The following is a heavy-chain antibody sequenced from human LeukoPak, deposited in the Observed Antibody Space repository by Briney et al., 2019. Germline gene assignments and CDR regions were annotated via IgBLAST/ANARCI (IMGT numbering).Heavy chain of an antibody. CDR1: GFIFSSYS. V-gene: IGHV3-21*01. J-gene: IGHJ5*02. D-gene: IGHD2-2*01. Sequence: PGGSLRLSCAASGFIFSSYSMNWVRQAPGKGLEWVSSISSSSSYIYYADSVKGRFTISRDNAKNSLYLQMNSLRAEDTAVYYCARGQSVDIVVVPAARGSDYNWFDPWGQGTLVTVSS. CDR2: ISSSSSYI. CDR3: ARGQSVDIVVVPAARGSDYNWFDP.